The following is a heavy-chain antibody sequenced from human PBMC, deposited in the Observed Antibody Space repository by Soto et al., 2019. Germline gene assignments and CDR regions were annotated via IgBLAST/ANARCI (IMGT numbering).Heavy chain of an antibody. V-gene: IGHV1-8*01. CDR1: GYTFTSYD. J-gene: IGHJ3*02. CDR3: ARERGAFDI. Sequence: QVQLVQSGAEVKKPGASVKVSCKASGYTFTSYDINWVRQATGQGLEWMGWMNPNSGSTAYAQKFQGRVTMIRNTSIITAYMELRSLRYEDTALYYCARERGAFDIWGQGTMVTVSS. CDR2: MNPNSGST.